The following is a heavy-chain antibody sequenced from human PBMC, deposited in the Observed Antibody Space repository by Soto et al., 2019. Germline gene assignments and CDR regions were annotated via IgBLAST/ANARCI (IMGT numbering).Heavy chain of an antibody. V-gene: IGHV3-23*01. Sequence: GGSLRLSCAASGFPFSSYAMSWVRQAPGKGLEWVSAISGSGGSTYYADSVKGRFTISRDNSKNTLYLQMNSLRAEDTAVYYCAKDWSGYSSGLHIDYWGQGTLVTVSS. CDR2: ISGSGGST. D-gene: IGHD6-19*01. CDR3: AKDWSGYSSGLHIDY. CDR1: GFPFSSYA. J-gene: IGHJ4*02.